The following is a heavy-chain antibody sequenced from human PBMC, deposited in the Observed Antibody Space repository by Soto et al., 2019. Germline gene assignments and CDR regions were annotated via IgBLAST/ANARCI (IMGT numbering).Heavy chain of an antibody. CDR1: GFTFSSYS. CDR3: ARSPTPNWFDP. Sequence: VGTLRLSCASSGFTFSSYSMNLVLQAPVKGLECVSSISSSSSYIYYADSVKGRFTISRDNAKNSLYLQMNSLRAEDTAVYYCARSPTPNWFDPWGQGTLVTVSS. CDR2: ISSSSSYI. V-gene: IGHV3-21*01. J-gene: IGHJ5*02.